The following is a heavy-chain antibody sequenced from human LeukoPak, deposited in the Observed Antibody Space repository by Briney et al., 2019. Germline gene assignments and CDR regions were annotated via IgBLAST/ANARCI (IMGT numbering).Heavy chain of an antibody. D-gene: IGHD5-12*01. V-gene: IGHV3-23*01. J-gene: IGHJ4*02. CDR3: AKSHRGYSGYRGVDYFDY. CDR2: ISSSGASK. CDR1: GFTFGSYA. Sequence: GGSLRLSCAASGFTFGSYAMGWVRRAPEKGLEWVSAISSSGASKYYADSVKGRFTISRDNSKNTLYLQMNSLRAEDTAVYYCAKSHRGYSGYRGVDYFDYWGQGTLVTVSS.